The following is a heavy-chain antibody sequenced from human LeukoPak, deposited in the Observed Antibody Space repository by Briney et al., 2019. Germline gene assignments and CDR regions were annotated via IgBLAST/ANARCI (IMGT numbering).Heavy chain of an antibody. V-gene: IGHV4-59*01. CDR1: GGSIGSYF. CDR3: ARDPDGYKFFDY. D-gene: IGHD5-24*01. CDR2: IYDIGTT. Sequence: SETLSLTCTVSGGSIGSYFWYWIRQPPGRGLEWMGYIYDIGTTAYNPSLKRRVTMSLDTSKNQFSLNLSSVTAADTAVYYCARDPDGYKFFDYWGRGSPVTVSS. J-gene: IGHJ4*02.